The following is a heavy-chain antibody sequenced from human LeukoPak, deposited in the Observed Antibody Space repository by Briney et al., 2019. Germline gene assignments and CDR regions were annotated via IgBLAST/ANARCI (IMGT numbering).Heavy chain of an antibody. CDR3: ARGGLGRYFDWPTDPFDY. D-gene: IGHD3-9*01. Sequence: GGSLRLSCAASGFTFSTYGMHWVRQAPGKGLEWVSFIRYDGNNKYYGDSVKGRFTISRDNSKNTLYLQMNSLRAEDTAVYYCARGGLGRYFDWPTDPFDYWGQGTLVTVSS. CDR2: IRYDGNNK. CDR1: GFTFSTYG. V-gene: IGHV3-30*02. J-gene: IGHJ4*02.